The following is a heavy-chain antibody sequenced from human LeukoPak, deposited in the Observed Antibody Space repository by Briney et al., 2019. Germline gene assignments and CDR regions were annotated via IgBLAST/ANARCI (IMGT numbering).Heavy chain of an antibody. Sequence: GGSLRLSCAGSGFTFSTFVMRWVRQAPGKGLHWVSSIGGGGDTHYADSAKGRFTISRDNAQNTLSLEMNNLRSEDTAIYYCSRGAGGGPDDYWGQGILVTVSS. CDR1: GFTFSTFV. D-gene: IGHD4-23*01. CDR3: SRGAGGGPDDY. CDR2: IGGGGDT. J-gene: IGHJ4*02. V-gene: IGHV3-23*01.